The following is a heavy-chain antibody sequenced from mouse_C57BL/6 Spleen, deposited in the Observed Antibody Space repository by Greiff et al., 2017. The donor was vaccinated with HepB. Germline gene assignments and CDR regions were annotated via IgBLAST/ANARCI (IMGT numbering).Heavy chain of an antibody. D-gene: IGHD2-4*01. J-gene: IGHJ4*01. V-gene: IGHV5-6*01. CDR1: GFTFSSYG. CDR2: ISSGGSYT. CDR3: ARHEGDYGAMDY. Sequence: EVQGVESGGDLVKPGGSLKLSCAASGFTFSSYGMSWVRQTPDKRLEWVATISSGGSYTYYPDSVKGRFTISRDNAKNTLYQQMSSLKSEDTAMYYCARHEGDYGAMDYWGQGTSVTVSS.